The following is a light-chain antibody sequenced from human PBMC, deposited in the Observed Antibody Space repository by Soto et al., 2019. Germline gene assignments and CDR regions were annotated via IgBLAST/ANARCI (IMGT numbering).Light chain of an antibody. CDR1: QSISSW. Sequence: DIQMTQSPSTLSASAGDRVTITCRASQSISSWLAWYQQKPGKAPKLLIYDASTLQSGVPSRFSGSGYGTEFTLTISSLQPDDFATYYCQQYDIYSRTFGQGTKVEIK. CDR3: QQYDIYSRT. J-gene: IGKJ1*01. V-gene: IGKV1-5*01. CDR2: DAS.